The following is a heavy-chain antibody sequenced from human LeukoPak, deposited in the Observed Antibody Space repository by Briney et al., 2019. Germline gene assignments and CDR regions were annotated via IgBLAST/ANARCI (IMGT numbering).Heavy chain of an antibody. CDR2: INHSGST. V-gene: IGHV4-34*01. CDR1: GGSFSGYY. J-gene: IGHJ3*02. Sequence: SETLSLTCAVYGGSFSGYYWSWIRQPPGKGLEWIGEINHSGSTNYNPSLKSRVTISVDTSKNQFSLKLSSVTAADTAVYYCARLTEDAFDIWGQGTMVTVSS. CDR3: ARLTEDAFDI.